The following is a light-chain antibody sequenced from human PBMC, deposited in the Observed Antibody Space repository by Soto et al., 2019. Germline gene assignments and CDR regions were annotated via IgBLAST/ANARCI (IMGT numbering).Light chain of an antibody. CDR2: AAS. CDR1: QSVGSS. V-gene: IGKV3-20*01. CDR3: QQYGSSGT. J-gene: IGKJ1*01. Sequence: ELVSTQSPATLSLSPGERATLSCRASQSVGSSLAWYQQKLGQAPRLLIYAASDRATGIPGRFSGSGSGTDFTLTISRLEPEDFAVYYCQQYGSSGTFGQGTKVDIK.